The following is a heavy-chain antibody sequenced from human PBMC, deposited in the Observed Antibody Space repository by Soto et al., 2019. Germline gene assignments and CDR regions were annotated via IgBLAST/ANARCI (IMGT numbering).Heavy chain of an antibody. V-gene: IGHV5-51*01. CDR3: ARLPQDYYQLGMDV. Sequence: EVQLVQSGAEVKKPGASLKISCKGSGYSFSTFWIGWVRQMPGKGLEWMGIIYPSDSDTRYSPSFQGQVTISADKFSRTAFMQWSSLTSSDTAIYYCARLPQDYYQLGMDVWGQGTKVTVSS. CDR1: GYSFSTFW. J-gene: IGHJ6*02. CDR2: IYPSDSDT.